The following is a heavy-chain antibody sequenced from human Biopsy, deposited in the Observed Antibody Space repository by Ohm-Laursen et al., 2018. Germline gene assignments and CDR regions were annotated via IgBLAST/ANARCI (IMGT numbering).Heavy chain of an antibody. CDR2: ISRSGDTI. CDR1: GFTFSSHA. Sequence: SLRLSCAASGFTFSSHAMSWVRQAPGKGLEWVSYISRSGDTIYYADSVKGRFTISRDNAKNSLYLQMNSLRADDTAVYYCARGANPFHYWGRGTLVTVSS. J-gene: IGHJ4*02. CDR3: ARGANPFHY. D-gene: IGHD4/OR15-4a*01. V-gene: IGHV3-48*03.